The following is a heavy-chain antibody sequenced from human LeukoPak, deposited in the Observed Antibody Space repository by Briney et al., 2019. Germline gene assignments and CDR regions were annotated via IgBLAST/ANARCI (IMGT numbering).Heavy chain of an antibody. CDR2: IYHSGST. Sequence: SETLSLTCAVPGGSISSGGYSWSWIRQPPGKGLEWIGYIYHSGSTYYNPSLKSRVTISVDRSKNQFSLKLSSVTAADTAVYYCARFDDSSGCFDYWGQGTLVTVSS. D-gene: IGHD3-22*01. V-gene: IGHV4-30-2*01. J-gene: IGHJ4*02. CDR3: ARFDDSSGCFDY. CDR1: GGSISSGGYS.